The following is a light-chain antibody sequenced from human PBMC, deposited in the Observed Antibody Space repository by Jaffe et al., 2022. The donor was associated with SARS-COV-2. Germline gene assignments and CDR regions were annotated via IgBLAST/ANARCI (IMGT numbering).Light chain of an antibody. Sequence: EIVLTQSPGTLSLSPGERATLSCRASQSVSYSFLAWYQHKPGQPPRLLIYGASSRATGIPDRFSGSGSGTDFTLTISRLEPEDFAVYFCQQYGSSLPLTFGGGTKVEIK. CDR3: QQYGSSLPLT. V-gene: IGKV3-20*01. J-gene: IGKJ4*01. CDR1: QSVSYSF. CDR2: GAS.